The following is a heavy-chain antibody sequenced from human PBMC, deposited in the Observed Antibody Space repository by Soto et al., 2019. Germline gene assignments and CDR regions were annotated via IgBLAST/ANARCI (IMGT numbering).Heavy chain of an antibody. D-gene: IGHD4-17*01. Sequence: SETLSLTCTVSGGSISSYYWSWIRQPPGKGLEWIGYIYHSGSTYYNPSLKSRVTISVDGSKNQFSLKVSSVTAADTAVYYCAREDYGDYGGYFDYWGQGSLVTVSS. CDR2: IYHSGST. CDR1: GGSISSYY. J-gene: IGHJ4*02. V-gene: IGHV4-59*12. CDR3: AREDYGDYGGYFDY.